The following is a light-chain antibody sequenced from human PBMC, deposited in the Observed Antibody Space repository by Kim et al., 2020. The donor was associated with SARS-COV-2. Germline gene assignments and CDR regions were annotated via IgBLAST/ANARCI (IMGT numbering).Light chain of an antibody. CDR2: LEGSGSY. CDR1: SGHSGYI. V-gene: IGLV4-60*03. Sequence: QLVLTQSSSASASLGSSVKLTCTLSSGHSGYIIAWHQQQPGKAPRYLMKLEGSGSYNKGSGVPDRFSGSSSGADRYLTISNLQSEDEADYYCETWDSNTWVFGGGTKVTV. J-gene: IGLJ3*02. CDR3: ETWDSNTWV.